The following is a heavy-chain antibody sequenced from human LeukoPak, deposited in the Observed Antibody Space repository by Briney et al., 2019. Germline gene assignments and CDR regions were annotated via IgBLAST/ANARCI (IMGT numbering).Heavy chain of an antibody. V-gene: IGHV3-15*01. CDR3: TILEWLLSPFYYYYYYMDV. Sequence: PGGSLRLSCAASGFTFSNAWMSWVRQAPGKGLEWVGRIKSKTDDGTTDYAAPVKGRFTISRDDSKNTLYLQMNSLKTEDTAVYYCTILEWLLSPFYYYYYYMDVWGKGTTVTVSS. CDR2: IKSKTDDGTT. D-gene: IGHD3-3*01. J-gene: IGHJ6*03. CDR1: GFTFSNAW.